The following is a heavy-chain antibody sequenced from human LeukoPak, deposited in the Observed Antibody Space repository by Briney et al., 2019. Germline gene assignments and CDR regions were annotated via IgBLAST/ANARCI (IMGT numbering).Heavy chain of an antibody. CDR1: GFTFSSYA. Sequence: PGGSLRLSCAASGFTFSSYAMSWVRQAPGKGLEWVSAISGSGGSTYYADSVKGRFTISRANSQNTLYLQMNSLRAEDPAVYYCAKDRPIVVVPAAIDYWGQGTLVTVSS. CDR3: AKDRPIVVVPAAIDY. V-gene: IGHV3-23*01. CDR2: ISGSGGST. J-gene: IGHJ4*02. D-gene: IGHD2-2*01.